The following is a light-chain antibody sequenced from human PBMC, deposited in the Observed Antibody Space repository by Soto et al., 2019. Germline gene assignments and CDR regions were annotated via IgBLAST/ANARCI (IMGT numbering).Light chain of an antibody. J-gene: IGKJ1*01. CDR3: LKHYNFSWT. V-gene: IGKV1-6*01. CDR1: QDIRNT. Sequence: IQLTQSPSFLSASVGDRVTISCRASQDIRNTLAWYQQKPGEAPKLLIFAGSNLQSGLPYRLSGSGYVKDLNIAINRLQHEDFANYYRLKHYNFSWTFAKGTNVDIK. CDR2: AGS.